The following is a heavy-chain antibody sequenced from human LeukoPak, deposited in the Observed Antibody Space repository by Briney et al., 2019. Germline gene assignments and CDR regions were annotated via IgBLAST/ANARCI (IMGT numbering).Heavy chain of an antibody. CDR2: ISSSGSTI. Sequence: AGGSLTLSCAVCGFTFTIYSMIWLRPAPGKGLEWVSYISSSGSTIYYPDSVKGRFTTSRDNTKNSLYLQMNSLRAEDMAVYYCARDKYSGSYQTDYWGQGTLVTVSS. D-gene: IGHD1-26*01. V-gene: IGHV3-48*01. J-gene: IGHJ4*02. CDR3: ARDKYSGSYQTDY. CDR1: GFTFTIYS.